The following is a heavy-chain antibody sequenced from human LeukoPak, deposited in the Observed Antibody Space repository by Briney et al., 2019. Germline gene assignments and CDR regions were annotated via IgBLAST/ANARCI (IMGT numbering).Heavy chain of an antibody. CDR1: GYTFSGNY. D-gene: IGHD3-10*01. CDR2: MNPNSAGT. V-gene: IGHV1-2*02. CDR3: ARLSSARTLDY. Sequence: ASVKVSCKTSGYTFSGNYMHWVRQAPGQGLEWMGWMNPNSAGTKYVENFQGRVTMTRDTSISTAYMELSRLTSDDTAVYYCARLSSARTLDYWGQGTLVTVSS. J-gene: IGHJ4*02.